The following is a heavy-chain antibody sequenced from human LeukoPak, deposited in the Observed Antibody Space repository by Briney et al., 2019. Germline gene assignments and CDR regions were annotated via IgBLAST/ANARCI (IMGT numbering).Heavy chain of an antibody. Sequence: TGGSLRLSCAASGFAFDDFGMHWVRQAPGKGLEWVSFISGDDSVTYYTDSLKGRFTVSRDNSKNSLYLQMGSLRAEDTALYYCGKDGPVISYWGQGTVVTVSS. V-gene: IGHV3-43*02. CDR1: GFAFDDFG. J-gene: IGHJ4*02. CDR2: ISGDDSVT. CDR3: GKDGPVISY. D-gene: IGHD2-21*01.